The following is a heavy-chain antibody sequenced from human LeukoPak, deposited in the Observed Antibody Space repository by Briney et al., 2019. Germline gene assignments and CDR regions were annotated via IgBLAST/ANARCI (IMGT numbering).Heavy chain of an antibody. D-gene: IGHD3-3*01. CDR2: IIPIFGTA. CDR3: ARGFLEWSLYRNWFDP. V-gene: IGHV1-69*01. CDR1: GGTFSSYA. Sequence: GSSVKVSCKASGGTFSSYAISWVRQAPGQGLEWMGGIIPIFGTANYAQKFQGRVTITADESTSTAYMELSSLRSEDTAVYYCARGFLEWSLYRNWFDPWGQGTLVTVSS. J-gene: IGHJ5*02.